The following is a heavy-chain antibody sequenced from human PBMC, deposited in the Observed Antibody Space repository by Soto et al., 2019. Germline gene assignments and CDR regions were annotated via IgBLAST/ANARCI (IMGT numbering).Heavy chain of an antibody. J-gene: IGHJ3*02. D-gene: IGHD1-1*01. CDR1: GFTFDDYS. CDR3: ARPHFQSAWNDGFVI. V-gene: IGHV3-30-3*01. CDR2: ISYEGSNK. Sequence: QVQLVESGGGVVQPGRSLRLSCAALGFTFDDYSMHWVRQAPGKGLEWVALISYEGSNKYYADSVKGRLTISRDNAKNTLFLEVNILRTADTAVYYCARPHFQSAWNDGFVIWGQGTMVTVSS.